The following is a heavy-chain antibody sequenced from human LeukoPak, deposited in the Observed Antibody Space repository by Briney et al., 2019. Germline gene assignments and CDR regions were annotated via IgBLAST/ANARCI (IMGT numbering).Heavy chain of an antibody. V-gene: IGHV1-69*04. CDR3: ARDGGYYEAFGYFDY. Sequence: GASVKVSCKASGGTFSSYAISWVRQAPGQGLEWMGRIIPILGIANYAQKFQGRVTITADKSTSTAYMELSSLRSEDTAVYYCARDGGYYEAFGYFDYWGQGTLVTVSS. CDR1: GGTFSSYA. CDR2: IIPILGIA. D-gene: IGHD3-22*01. J-gene: IGHJ4*02.